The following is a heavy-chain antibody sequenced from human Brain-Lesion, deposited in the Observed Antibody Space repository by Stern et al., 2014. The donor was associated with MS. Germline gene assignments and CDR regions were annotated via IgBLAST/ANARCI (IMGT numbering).Heavy chain of an antibody. CDR3: ARGRSSYDYFYYFDY. CDR1: GYSFGYYW. CDR2: IKQDGSEK. Sequence: EVQLLESGGALVQPGGSLRVSCVASGYSFGYYWMSWVRQAPGQGLEWVANIKQDGSEKYYVDSVKGRFTISRDNPKKSLYLQMTSLGAEDTAVYYCARGRSSYDYFYYFDYWGQGTLVTVSS. V-gene: IGHV3-7*01. D-gene: IGHD5-18*01. J-gene: IGHJ4*02.